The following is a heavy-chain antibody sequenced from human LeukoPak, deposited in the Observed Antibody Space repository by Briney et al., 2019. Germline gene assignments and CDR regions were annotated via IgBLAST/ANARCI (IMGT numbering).Heavy chain of an antibody. CDR2: IYYSGST. Sequence: PSETLSLTCAVYGGSFSGYYWSWIRQPPGKGLEWIGYIYYSGSTNYNPSLKSRVTISVDTSKNQFSLKLSSVTAADTAVYYCARGSSGWYDYFDYWGQGTLVTVSS. CDR3: ARGSSGWYDYFDY. J-gene: IGHJ4*02. D-gene: IGHD6-19*01. CDR1: GGSFSGYY. V-gene: IGHV4-59*01.